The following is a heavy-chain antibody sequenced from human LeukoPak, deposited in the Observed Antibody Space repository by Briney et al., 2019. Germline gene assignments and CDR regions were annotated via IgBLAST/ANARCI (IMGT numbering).Heavy chain of an antibody. CDR1: GYSFTSYW. V-gene: IGHV5-51*01. CDR3: ARAGKVVPAANMV. D-gene: IGHD2-2*01. Sequence: GESPKIPCKGSGYSFTSYWIGWVRQMPGKGLEWMGIIYPGDSDTRYSPSFQGQVTISADKSISTAYLQWSSLKASDTAMYYCARAGKVVPAANMVWGQGTLVTVSS. CDR2: IYPGDSDT. J-gene: IGHJ4*02.